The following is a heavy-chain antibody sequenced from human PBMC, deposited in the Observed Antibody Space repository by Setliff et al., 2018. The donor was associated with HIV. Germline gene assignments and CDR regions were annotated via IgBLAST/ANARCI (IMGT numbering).Heavy chain of an antibody. Sequence: GASVKVSCKASGYSFTRNQIHWVRQAPGQGLEWMGIINPSGGSAAYAGKFRGRVTMTSDTSTNAVYMELRSLRSEETAVFYCARDGGDGSGYYYADYWGQGTLVTSPQ. CDR2: INPSGGSA. V-gene: IGHV1-46*01. D-gene: IGHD3-22*01. J-gene: IGHJ4*02. CDR3: ARDGGDGSGYYYADY. CDR1: GYSFTRNQ.